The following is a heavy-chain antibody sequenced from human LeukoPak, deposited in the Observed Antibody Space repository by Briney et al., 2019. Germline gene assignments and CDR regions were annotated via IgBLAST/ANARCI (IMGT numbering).Heavy chain of an antibody. J-gene: IGHJ4*02. CDR2: IYPGDSDT. Sequence: GESLKISCKGSGYSFTSYWIGWVRQMPGKGLEWMGIIYPGDSDTRYSPSFQGQVTISADKSISTAYLQRSSLKASDTAMYYCARPRAQHPPHFDYWGQGTLVTVSS. CDR1: GYSFTSYW. V-gene: IGHV5-51*01. D-gene: IGHD6-13*01. CDR3: ARPRAQHPPHFDY.